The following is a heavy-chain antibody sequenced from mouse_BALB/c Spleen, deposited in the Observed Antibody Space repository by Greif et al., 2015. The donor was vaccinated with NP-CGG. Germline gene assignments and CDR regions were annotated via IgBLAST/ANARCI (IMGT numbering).Heavy chain of an antibody. J-gene: IGHJ4*01. Sequence: QVQLQQPGPELVKPGASVKISCKASGYSFTSYYIHWVKQRPGQGLEWIGWIFPGSGNTKYNEKFKGKATLTADTSSSTAYMQLSSLTSEDTAVYFCARGYYGSPYYAMDYWGQGTSVTVSS. CDR2: IFPGSGNT. CDR3: ARGYYGSPYYAMDY. D-gene: IGHD1-1*01. V-gene: IGHV1-66*01. CDR1: GYSFTSYY.